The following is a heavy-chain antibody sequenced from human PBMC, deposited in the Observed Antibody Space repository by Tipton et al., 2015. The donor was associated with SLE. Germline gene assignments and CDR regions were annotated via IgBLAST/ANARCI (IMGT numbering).Heavy chain of an antibody. Sequence: TLSLTCAVYGGSFSGYYWSWIRQPPGKGLEWIGEINHSGSTNYNPSLKSRVTISVGTSKNQFSLKLSSVTAADTAVYYCAREVGGSGSPGYYFDYWGQGTLVTVSS. CDR2: INHSGST. J-gene: IGHJ4*02. CDR3: AREVGGSGSPGYYFDY. CDR1: GGSFSGYY. D-gene: IGHD3-10*01. V-gene: IGHV4-34*01.